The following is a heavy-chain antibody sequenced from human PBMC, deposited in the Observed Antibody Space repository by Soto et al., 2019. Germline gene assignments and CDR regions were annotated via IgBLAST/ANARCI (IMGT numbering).Heavy chain of an antibody. V-gene: IGHV3-21*01. CDR2: ISSSSSYI. CDR3: ARDQPGYSYGYGLGY. Sequence: EVQLVESGGGLDKPGGSLRLSCAASGFTCSSYSMNWVRQAPGTGLEWVSSISSSSSYIYYADSVKGRFTISRDNAKNSLYLHMNSLRAEHTAVYYCARDQPGYSYGYGLGYWGQGTLVTVSS. D-gene: IGHD5-18*01. J-gene: IGHJ4*02. CDR1: GFTCSSYS.